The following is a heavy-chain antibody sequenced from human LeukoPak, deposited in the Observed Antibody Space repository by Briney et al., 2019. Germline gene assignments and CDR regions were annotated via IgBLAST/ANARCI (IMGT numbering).Heavy chain of an antibody. V-gene: IGHV3-53*01. CDR1: GLTVSSNY. D-gene: IGHD5-18*01. Sequence: SGGSLRLSCAASGLTVSSNYMNWVRQAPGKGLEWVSALYIGGNTYYADSVRGRFTTSRDNSKNTLYLQMNSLRAEDTAIYYCTTAAGYNYGQYWGQGTLVTVSS. CDR2: LYIGGNT. CDR3: TTAAGYNYGQY. J-gene: IGHJ4*02.